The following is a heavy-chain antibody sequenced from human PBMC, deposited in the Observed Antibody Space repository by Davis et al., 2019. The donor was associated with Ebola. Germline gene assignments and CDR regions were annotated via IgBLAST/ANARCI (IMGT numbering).Heavy chain of an antibody. CDR2: INAGNGNT. V-gene: IGHV1-3*01. CDR1: GYTFTSYA. CDR3: ARARTWGSGWSYYYYGMDV. J-gene: IGHJ6*02. Sequence: AASVKVSCKASGYTFTSYAMHWVRQAPGQRLEWMGWINAGNGNTNYAQKLQGRVTMTTDTSTSTAYMELRSLRSDDTAVYYCARARTWGSGWSYYYYGMDVWGQGTTVTVSS. D-gene: IGHD6-19*01.